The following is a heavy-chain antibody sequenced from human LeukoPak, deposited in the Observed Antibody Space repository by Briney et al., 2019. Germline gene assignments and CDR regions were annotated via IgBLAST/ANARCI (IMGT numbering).Heavy chain of an antibody. CDR1: GFTFSSYA. CDR3: ARDRTSYDYCLQH. D-gene: IGHD3-16*01. J-gene: IGHJ1*01. Sequence: QSGGSLRLSCAASGFTFSSYAMHWVRQAPGKGLEWVAVISYDGSNKYYADSVKGRFTISRDNAKNSLYLQMNSLRAEDTAVYYCARDRTSYDYCLQHWGQGTLVTVSS. V-gene: IGHV3-30-3*01. CDR2: ISYDGSNK.